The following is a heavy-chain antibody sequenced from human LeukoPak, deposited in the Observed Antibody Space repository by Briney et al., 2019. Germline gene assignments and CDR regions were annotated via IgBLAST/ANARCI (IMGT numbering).Heavy chain of an antibody. J-gene: IGHJ4*02. Sequence: GASVKVSCKASGGTFSSYAISWVRQAPGQGLEWMGGIIPIFGTADYAQKFQGRVTITTDESTSTAYMELSSLRSEDTAVYYCAREGSGYYPGTLGYWGQGTLVTVSS. D-gene: IGHD3-22*01. CDR2: IIPIFGTA. V-gene: IGHV1-69*05. CDR3: AREGSGYYPGTLGY. CDR1: GGTFSSYA.